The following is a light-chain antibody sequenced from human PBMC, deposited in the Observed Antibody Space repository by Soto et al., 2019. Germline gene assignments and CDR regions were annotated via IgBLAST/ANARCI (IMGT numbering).Light chain of an antibody. V-gene: IGLV1-44*01. CDR3: AAWDDSLDVHVV. CDR1: SSNIGSNT. CDR2: NNN. Sequence: QSVLTQPPSASGTPGQRVTISCSGSSSNIGSNTVSWLQQLPGRAPKLLLYNNNHRPSGVPDRFSGSKSGTSASLAISGLQSEDEADYYCAAWDDSLDVHVVFGGGTQLTVL. J-gene: IGLJ7*01.